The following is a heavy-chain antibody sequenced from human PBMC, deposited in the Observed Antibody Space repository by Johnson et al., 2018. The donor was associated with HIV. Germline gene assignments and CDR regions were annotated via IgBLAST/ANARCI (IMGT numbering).Heavy chain of an antibody. V-gene: IGHV3-72*01. D-gene: IGHD3-22*01. CDR1: GFTFSDHY. J-gene: IGHJ3*01. CDR3: ARGRRRGAWLDAFDL. CDR2: TKNKANSYTT. Sequence: MQLVESGGGLVQPGGSLRLSCAASGFTFSDHYMDWVRQAPGKGLEWVGRTKNKANSYTTEYAASVKGRFTISRDDSKNSLFLQMNSLKTEDTAVYYCARGRRRGAWLDAFDLWGQGTMVTVSS.